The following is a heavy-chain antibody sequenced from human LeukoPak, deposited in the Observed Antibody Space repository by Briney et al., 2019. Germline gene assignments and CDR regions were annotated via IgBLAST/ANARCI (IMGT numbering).Heavy chain of an antibody. CDR3: ARALSRPRGYSSSRYLLGGYYGMDV. CDR2: INSDGSST. CDR1: GFTFSSYW. V-gene: IGHV3-74*01. J-gene: IGHJ6*02. Sequence: GGSLRLSCAASGFTFSSYWMHWVRQAPGKGLVWVSRINSDGSSTSYADSVKGRFTISRDNAKNTLYLQMNSLRAEDTAVYYCARALSRPRGYSSSRYLLGGYYGMDVWGQGTTVTVSS. D-gene: IGHD6-13*01.